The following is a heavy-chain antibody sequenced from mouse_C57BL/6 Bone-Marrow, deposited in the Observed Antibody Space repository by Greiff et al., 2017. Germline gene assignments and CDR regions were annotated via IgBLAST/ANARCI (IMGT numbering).Heavy chain of an antibody. D-gene: IGHD1-1*01. CDR1: GYTFTDYY. V-gene: IGHV1-19*01. CDR2: INPYNGGT. CDR3: ARDYYGSIGDV. Sequence: EVQLQQSGPVLVKPGASVKMSCKASGYTFTDYYMNWVKQSHGKSLEWIGVINPYNGGTSYNQKFKGKATLTVDKSSSTAYMELNSLTSEDSAVYYCARDYYGSIGDVWGTGTTVTVSS. J-gene: IGHJ1*03.